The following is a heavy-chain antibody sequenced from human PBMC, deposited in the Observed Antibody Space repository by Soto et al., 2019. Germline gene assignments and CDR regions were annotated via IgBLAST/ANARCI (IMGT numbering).Heavy chain of an antibody. CDR1: GFTFEDYA. CDR2: INWNSGSI. V-gene: IGHV3-9*01. Sequence: EVQLVESGGGLVQPGRALRLSCAAFGFTFEDYAMHWILQTPGKGLEWVAGINWNSGSIGYADSVKGRFTISRDNANNYLYLQMDSLRTEDTALYFCAKGRGALAVVSNWFDPWGQGTLVTVSS. D-gene: IGHD3-22*01. J-gene: IGHJ5*02. CDR3: AKGRGALAVVSNWFDP.